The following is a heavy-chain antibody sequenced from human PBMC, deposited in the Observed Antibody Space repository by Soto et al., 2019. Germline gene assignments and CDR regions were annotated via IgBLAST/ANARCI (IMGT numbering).Heavy chain of an antibody. Sequence: EVQLVESGGGLVQPGGSLRLSCAISGITFSDHDIDWVRQAAGKGLEWLGRSRTRADNYATDYAASVKGRFTFSRDDSMSSLSLQMRSLKTGYTAMYSCALWVRGIINYWGQGTLVTVSS. CDR2: SRTRADNYAT. J-gene: IGHJ4*02. D-gene: IGHD3-10*01. V-gene: IGHV3-72*01. CDR1: GITFSDHD. CDR3: ALWVRGIINY.